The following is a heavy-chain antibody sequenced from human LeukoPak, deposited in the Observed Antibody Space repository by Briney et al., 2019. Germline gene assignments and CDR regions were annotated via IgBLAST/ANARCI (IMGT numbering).Heavy chain of an antibody. J-gene: IGHJ1*01. CDR1: GGSISSGDYY. CDR2: IYYSGST. V-gene: IGHV4-30-4*08. Sequence: PSETLSLTCTVSGGSISSGDYYWSWIRQPPGKGLEWIGYIYYSGSTYYNPSLKSRVSISVDTSKNQFSLKLSSVTAADMAVYYCARLTVVPAAIGAWGQGTLVTVSP. D-gene: IGHD2-2*02. CDR3: ARLTVVPAAIGA.